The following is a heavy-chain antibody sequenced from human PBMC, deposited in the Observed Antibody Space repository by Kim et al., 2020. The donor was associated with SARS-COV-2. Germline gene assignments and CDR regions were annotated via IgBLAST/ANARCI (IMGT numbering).Heavy chain of an antibody. V-gene: IGHV3-23*01. Sequence: ADSVKGRFTISRDSSKITLYLQMSSLRVEDTAVYYCAKVAGYTYGYPFDYWGQGTLVTVSS. J-gene: IGHJ4*02. D-gene: IGHD5-18*01. CDR3: AKVAGYTYGYPFDY.